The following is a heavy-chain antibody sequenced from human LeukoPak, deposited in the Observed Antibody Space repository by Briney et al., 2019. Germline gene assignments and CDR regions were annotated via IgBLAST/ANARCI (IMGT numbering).Heavy chain of an antibody. D-gene: IGHD3-22*01. CDR2: ISYDGSNK. CDR1: GFTFSSYG. Sequence: GGSLRLSCAASGFTFSSYGMHWVRQAPGKGLEWGAVISYDGSNKYYADSVKGRFTISRDNSKNTLYLQMNSLRAEDTAVYYCAKVSYYYDSSGDYWGQGTLVTVSS. J-gene: IGHJ4*02. V-gene: IGHV3-30*18. CDR3: AKVSYYYDSSGDY.